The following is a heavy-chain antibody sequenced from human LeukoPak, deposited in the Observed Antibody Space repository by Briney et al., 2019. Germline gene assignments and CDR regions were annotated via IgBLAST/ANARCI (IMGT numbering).Heavy chain of an antibody. V-gene: IGHV1-8*02. J-gene: IGHJ3*02. CDR2: MNPNSGNT. CDR3: ARGRQYYDILTGSDAFDI. D-gene: IGHD3-9*01. Sequence: ASVKVSCKASGYTFTSYDINWVRQATGQGLEWMGWMNPNSGNTGYAQKFQGRVTMTRNTSISTAYMELSSLRSEDTAVYYCARGRQYYDILTGSDAFDIWGQGTMVTVSS. CDR1: GYTFTSYD.